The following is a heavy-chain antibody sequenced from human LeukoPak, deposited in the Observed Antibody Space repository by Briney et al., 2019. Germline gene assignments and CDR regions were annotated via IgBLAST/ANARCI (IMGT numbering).Heavy chain of an antibody. D-gene: IGHD4-17*01. J-gene: IGHJ3*02. CDR1: GGSISNYY. CDR2: IYYSGST. CDR3: ARADGDYGAFDI. Sequence: SETLSLTCTVSGGSISNYYWSWIRQPPGKVLEWIGYIYYSGSTNYNPSLKSRVTISVDTSKNQFSLKLSSVTAADTAVYYCARADGDYGAFDIWGQGTMVTVSS. V-gene: IGHV4-59*01.